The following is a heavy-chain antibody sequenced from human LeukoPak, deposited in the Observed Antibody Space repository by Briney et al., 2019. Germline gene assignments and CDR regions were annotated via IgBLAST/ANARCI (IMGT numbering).Heavy chain of an antibody. CDR3: TTSAFY. Sequence: GGSLRLSCAASGFTFSKVWMNWVRQAPGKGLEWVGRIKSKNDGGTADYAAPVEGRFTISRDDSKNTLYLQINSLKTEDTAVYYCTTSAFYWGQGTLVTVSA. CDR2: IKSKNDGGTA. CDR1: GFTFSKVW. J-gene: IGHJ4*02. V-gene: IGHV3-15*07.